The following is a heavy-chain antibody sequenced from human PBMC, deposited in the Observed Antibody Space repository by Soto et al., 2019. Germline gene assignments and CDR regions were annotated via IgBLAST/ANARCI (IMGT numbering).Heavy chain of an antibody. CDR2: IIPTSGTA. Sequence: SVKVSCKASGGSFSSDAFGWVRQAPGQGLEWMGGIIPTSGTANYAQRFQGRATITADESTSTAYMELSSLTSEDTAVYFCARGQGYCSGGICYYYYYGMDVWGQGTTVTVS. J-gene: IGHJ6*02. CDR1: GGSFSSDA. V-gene: IGHV1-69*13. CDR3: ARGQGYCSGGICYYYYYGMDV. D-gene: IGHD2-15*01.